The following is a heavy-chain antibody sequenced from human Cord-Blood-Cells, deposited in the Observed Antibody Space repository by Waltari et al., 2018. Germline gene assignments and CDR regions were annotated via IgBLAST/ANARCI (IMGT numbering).Heavy chain of an antibody. J-gene: IGHJ1*01. CDR2: IKQDGSEK. Sequence: VANIKQDGSEKYYVDSVKGRFTISRDNAKNSLYLQMNSLRAEDTAVYYCARHSGYCGGDCYLGWEYFQHWGQGTLVTVSS. CDR3: ARHSGYCGGDCYLGWEYFQH. V-gene: IGHV3-7*01. D-gene: IGHD2-21*01.